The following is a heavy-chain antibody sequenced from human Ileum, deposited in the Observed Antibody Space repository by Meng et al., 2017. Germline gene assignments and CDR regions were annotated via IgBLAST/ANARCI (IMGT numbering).Heavy chain of an antibody. CDR3: ARGVVSGSHYNTY. D-gene: IGHD3-10*01. Sequence: QVQLQESGPGLVKPSRTLSLTCAVSGGSISSSIWWSCVRQPPEKGLEWIGEIHHSGTTNYSPSLKSRLTISVDKSKNQFSLKLQSVTAADTAVYFCARGVVSGSHYNTYWGQGILVTVSS. J-gene: IGHJ4*02. CDR2: IHHSGTT. CDR1: GGSISSSIW. V-gene: IGHV4-4*02.